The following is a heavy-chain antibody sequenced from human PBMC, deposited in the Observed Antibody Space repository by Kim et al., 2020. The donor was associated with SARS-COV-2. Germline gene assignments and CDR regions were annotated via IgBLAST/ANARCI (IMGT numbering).Heavy chain of an antibody. V-gene: IGHV4-59*13. Sequence: SETLSLTCTVSGGSITSYYWSWIRQPPGEGLEWIGYIYYSGSTKYSPSLKSRVTMSVDASKKQFSLKVNSVTAADTAVYYCAREEAAQLDYWGQGILVTVSS. CDR3: AREEAAQLDY. CDR1: GGSITSYY. CDR2: IYYSGST. D-gene: IGHD6-25*01. J-gene: IGHJ4*02.